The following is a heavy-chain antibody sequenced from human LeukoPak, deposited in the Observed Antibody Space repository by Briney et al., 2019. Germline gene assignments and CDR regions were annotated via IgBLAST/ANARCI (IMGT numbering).Heavy chain of an antibody. Sequence: PSETLSLTCTVSGGSISSYYWSWIRQPPGKGLEWIGYIYYSGSTNYNPSLKSRVTISVDTSKNQFSLKLSSVTAADTAVYYCARGKGIVGAHFDYWGQGTLVTVSS. D-gene: IGHD1-26*01. V-gene: IGHV4-59*12. CDR3: ARGKGIVGAHFDY. J-gene: IGHJ4*02. CDR2: IYYSGST. CDR1: GGSISSYY.